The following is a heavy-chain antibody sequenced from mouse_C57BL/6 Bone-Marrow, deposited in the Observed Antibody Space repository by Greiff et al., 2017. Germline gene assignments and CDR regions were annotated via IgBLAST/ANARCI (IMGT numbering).Heavy chain of an antibody. CDR3: ARYELP. Sequence: QVQLQQSGAALVKPGASVKISCKASVYTFTDYYINWVKQRPGQGLAWLGKIGPGRGSPYYNEKFKCKATLTADKSSNAAYMQLSRLTSEDSAVYFCARYELPWGQGTLVTVSA. V-gene: IGHV1-77*01. CDR1: VYTFTDYY. J-gene: IGHJ3*01. D-gene: IGHD2-12*01. CDR2: IGPGRGSP.